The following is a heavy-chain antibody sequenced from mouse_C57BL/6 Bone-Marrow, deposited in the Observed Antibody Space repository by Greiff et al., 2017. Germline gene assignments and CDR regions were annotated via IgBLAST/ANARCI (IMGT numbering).Heavy chain of an antibody. CDR3: ARPGSIPYAMDY. CDR2: IDPSDSYT. CDR1: GYTFTSYW. J-gene: IGHJ4*01. D-gene: IGHD1-1*01. Sequence: QVQLQQPGAELVKPGASVKLSCKASGYTFTSYWMQWVKQSPGQGLEWIGEIDPSDSYTNYNQKFKGKATLTVDTSSSTAYMQLSSLTSEDSAVYYCARPGSIPYAMDYWGQGTSVTVSS. V-gene: IGHV1-50*01.